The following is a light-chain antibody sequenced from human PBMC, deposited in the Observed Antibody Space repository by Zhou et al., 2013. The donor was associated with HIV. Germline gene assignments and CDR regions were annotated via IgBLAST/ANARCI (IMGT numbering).Light chain of an antibody. CDR1: QGISSY. CDR3: QQLDSYPPWT. J-gene: IGKJ1*01. Sequence: AIRMTQSPSSFSASTGDRVTITCRASQGISSYLAWYQQKPGKAPKLLIYAASTLQSGVPSRFSGSGSGTDFTLTINCLQSEDFATYCCQQLDSYPPWTFGQGTKVEIK. CDR2: AAS. V-gene: IGKV1-8*01.